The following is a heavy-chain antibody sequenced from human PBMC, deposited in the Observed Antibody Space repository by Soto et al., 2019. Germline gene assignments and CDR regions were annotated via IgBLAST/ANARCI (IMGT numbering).Heavy chain of an antibody. V-gene: IGHV3-74*01. D-gene: IGHD2-15*01. CDR2: TNSDGSTS. J-gene: IGHJ6*03. CDR1: GFTFSNYW. CDR3: ARGDCVGGSCCSLAGSFYYYMDV. Sequence: EVQLVESGGGLVQPGGSLRLSCAASGFTFSNYWMYWVRQAPGKGLVWVSRTNSDGSTSSYADSVKGRFTISRDNAKTTLYLQMNSLRAEDTAVYYCARGDCVGGSCCSLAGSFYYYMDVWGKGTTVTVFS.